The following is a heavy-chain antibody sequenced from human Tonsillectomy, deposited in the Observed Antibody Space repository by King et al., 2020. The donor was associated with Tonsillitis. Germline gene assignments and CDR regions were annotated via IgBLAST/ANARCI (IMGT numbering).Heavy chain of an antibody. D-gene: IGHD2-15*01. CDR1: GYSISSGYS. J-gene: IGHJ3*02. V-gene: IGHV4-38-2*02. CDR3: ARGRSVVVSAAHAVDI. CDR2: IYHSGST. Sequence: VQLQESGPGLVKPSETLSLTCTVSGYSISSGYSWGWIRQPPGKGLAWIGSIYHSGSTYYNPSLKSRVTISVDTSKNQFSLKLCSVTAADTAVYYWARGRSVVVSAAHAVDIWGQGTMVTV.